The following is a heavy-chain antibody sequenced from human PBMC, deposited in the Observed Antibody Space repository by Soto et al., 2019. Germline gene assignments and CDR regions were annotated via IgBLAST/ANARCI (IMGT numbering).Heavy chain of an antibody. CDR3: ARGGFPYCSGGSCPRRFDP. V-gene: IGHV4-34*01. D-gene: IGHD2-15*01. Sequence: PSETLSLTCAVYGGSFSGYYWSWIRQPPGKGLEWIGEINHSGSTNYNPSLKSRVTISVDTSKNQFSLKLSSVTAADTAVYYCARGGFPYCSGGSCPRRFDPWGQGTLVTVSS. J-gene: IGHJ5*02. CDR1: GGSFSGYY. CDR2: INHSGST.